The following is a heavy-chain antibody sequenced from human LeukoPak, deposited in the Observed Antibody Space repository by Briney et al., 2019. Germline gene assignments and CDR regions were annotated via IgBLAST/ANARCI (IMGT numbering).Heavy chain of an antibody. CDR3: ARVGSGYPKNWFDP. CDR1: GGSISSSSYY. Sequence: SETLSLTCTVSGGSISSSSYYWGWIRQPPGKGLEWIGSIYYSGSTYYNPSLKSRVTMSVDTSKNQFSLKLSSVTAADTAVYYCARVGSGYPKNWFDPWGQGTLVTVSS. J-gene: IGHJ5*02. V-gene: IGHV4-39*07. CDR2: IYYSGST. D-gene: IGHD3-3*01.